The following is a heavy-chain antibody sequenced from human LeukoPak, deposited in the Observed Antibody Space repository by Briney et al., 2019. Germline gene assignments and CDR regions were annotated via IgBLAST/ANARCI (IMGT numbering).Heavy chain of an antibody. CDR1: GGSFSGYY. J-gene: IGHJ6*03. D-gene: IGHD3-10*01. Sequence: SETLSLTCDVYGGSFSGYYWSWIRQPPEKGLEWIGEINHSGSTNYNPSLKSRVTISVDTSKNQFSLKLSSVTAADTAVYYCARGRITMVRGVISHYYYYYMDVWGKGTTVTISS. V-gene: IGHV4-34*01. CDR3: ARGRITMVRGVISHYYYYYMDV. CDR2: INHSGST.